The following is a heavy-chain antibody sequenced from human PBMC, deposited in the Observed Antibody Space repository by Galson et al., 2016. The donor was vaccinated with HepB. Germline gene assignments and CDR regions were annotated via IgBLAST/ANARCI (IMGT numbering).Heavy chain of an antibody. CDR2: VSYDGSNK. V-gene: IGHV3-30*04. CDR1: GFTFSDYT. J-gene: IGHJ4*02. D-gene: IGHD1-7*01. CDR3: ARKGSIGGGSEGWKYHFDY. Sequence: SLRLSCAASGFTFSDYTFHWVRQAPGKGLEWVAVVSYDGSNKYYADSVKGRFTISRDNSKKTLSLQMNSLRPDDTAVYFCARKGSIGGGSEGWKYHFDYWGQGTLVTVSS.